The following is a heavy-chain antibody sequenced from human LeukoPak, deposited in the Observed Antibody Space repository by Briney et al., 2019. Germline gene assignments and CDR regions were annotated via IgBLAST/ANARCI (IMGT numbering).Heavy chain of an antibody. J-gene: IGHJ4*02. V-gene: IGHV3-30*03. CDR2: ISYDGSSK. CDR1: GFTFSSYG. Sequence: GGSLRLSCAASGFTFSSYGMHWVRQAPGKGLEWVAVISYDGSSKYYADSVKGRFTISRDNSKNTLYLQMNSLRAEDTAVYYCASSAEQWLAQPLDYWGQGTLVTVSS. D-gene: IGHD6-19*01. CDR3: ASSAEQWLAQPLDY.